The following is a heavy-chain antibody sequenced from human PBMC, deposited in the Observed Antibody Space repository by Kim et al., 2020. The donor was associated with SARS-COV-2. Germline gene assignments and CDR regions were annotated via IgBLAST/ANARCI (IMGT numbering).Heavy chain of an antibody. CDR1: GDSVSSNSAA. J-gene: IGHJ4*02. D-gene: IGHD2-15*01. CDR3: ARGTKLPAPWRRVMNGEFDY. CDR2: TYYRSKWYN. Sequence: SQTLSLTCAISGDSVSSNSAAWNWIRQSPSRGLEWLGRTYYRSKWYNDYAVSVKSRITINPDTSKNQFSLQLNSVTPEDTAVYYCARGTKLPAPWRRVMNGEFDYWGQGTLVTVSS. V-gene: IGHV6-1*01.